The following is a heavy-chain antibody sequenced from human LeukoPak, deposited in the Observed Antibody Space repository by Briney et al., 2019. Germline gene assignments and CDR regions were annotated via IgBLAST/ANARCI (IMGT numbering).Heavy chain of an antibody. Sequence: GGSLRLSCATSGSTFSTFGMSWVRQAPGKGLEWVSSMSGSGSSTYYADSVKGRFTISRDNSKSTLYLQLNSLRAEDTAVYYCAKARGADYGDYVIFDYWGQGTLVTVSS. D-gene: IGHD4-17*01. CDR1: GSTFSTFG. V-gene: IGHV3-23*01. J-gene: IGHJ4*02. CDR2: MSGSGSST. CDR3: AKARGADYGDYVIFDY.